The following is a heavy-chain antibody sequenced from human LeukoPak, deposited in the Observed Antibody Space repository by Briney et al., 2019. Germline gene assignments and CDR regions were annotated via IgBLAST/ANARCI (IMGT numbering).Heavy chain of an antibody. J-gene: IGHJ4*02. V-gene: IGHV4-39*01. Sequence: SETLSLTCTVSGGSISSSSYYWGWIRQPPGKGLEWIGSIYYSGSTYYNPSLKSRVTISVDTSKNQFSLKLSSVTAADTAVYYCARHINRGYYSKYYFDYWGQGTLVTVSS. CDR3: ARHINRGYYSKYYFDY. CDR1: GGSISSSSYY. D-gene: IGHD3-22*01. CDR2: IYYSGST.